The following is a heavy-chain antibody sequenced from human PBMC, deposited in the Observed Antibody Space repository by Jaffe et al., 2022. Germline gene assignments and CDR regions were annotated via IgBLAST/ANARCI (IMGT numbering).Heavy chain of an antibody. Sequence: EVQLVESGGGLVKPGGSLRLSCAASGFTFSSYSMNWVRQAPGKGLEWVSSISSSSSYIYYADSVKGRFTISRDNAKNSLYLQMNSLRAEDTAVYYCARELADFWSGIIGDYWGQGTLVTVSS. CDR1: GFTFSSYS. CDR3: ARELADFWSGIIGDY. D-gene: IGHD3-3*01. V-gene: IGHV3-21*01. CDR2: ISSSSSYI. J-gene: IGHJ4*02.